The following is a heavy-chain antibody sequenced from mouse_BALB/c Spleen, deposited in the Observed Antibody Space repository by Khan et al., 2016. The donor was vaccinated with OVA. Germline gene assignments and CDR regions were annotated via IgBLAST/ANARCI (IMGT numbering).Heavy chain of an antibody. V-gene: IGHV2-6*02. CDR2: IWSDGST. J-gene: IGHJ4*01. CDR3: ARWFDGYSSLYAMDY. CDR1: GFSLTSYG. Sequence: VQLKQSGPGLVAPSQSLSITCTVSGFSLTSYGIHWVRQPPGKGLEWLVVIWSDGSTNYNSVLKSRLSISKDSSKSQVFLKMNSLHTDDTAIYYCARWFDGYSSLYAMDYWGQGTSVTVSS. D-gene: IGHD2-3*01.